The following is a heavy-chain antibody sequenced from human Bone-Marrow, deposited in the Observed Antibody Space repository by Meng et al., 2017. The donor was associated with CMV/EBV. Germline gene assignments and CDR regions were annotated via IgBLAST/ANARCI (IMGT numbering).Heavy chain of an antibody. Sequence: QVQLQESGPGLVKPSETLSLTCPVSGVSVNSDYNYWSWIRQPPGKGLEWIGFFHYSGSSTYNPSLRSRVTISGDTSNNQFFLRLSSVTAADTAVYYCVRELRYSRGWSRFDPWGPGILVTVSS. CDR1: GVSVNSDYNY. D-gene: IGHD6-19*01. CDR2: FHYSGSS. V-gene: IGHV4-61*01. J-gene: IGHJ5*02. CDR3: VRELRYSRGWSRFDP.